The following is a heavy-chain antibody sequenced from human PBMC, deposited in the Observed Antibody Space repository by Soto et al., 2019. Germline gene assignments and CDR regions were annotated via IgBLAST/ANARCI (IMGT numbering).Heavy chain of an antibody. J-gene: IGHJ6*02. CDR2: INAGNGNT. D-gene: IGHD1-26*01. CDR1: GYTFTSYA. V-gene: IGHV1-3*01. Sequence: ASVKVSCKASGYTFTSYAMHWVRQAPGQRLEWMGWINAGNGNTKYSQKFQGRVTITRDTSASTAYMELSSLRSEDTAVYYCARGGVGATVSQGSYYYYGMDVWGPGTTLTVSS. CDR3: ARGGVGATVSQGSYYYYGMDV.